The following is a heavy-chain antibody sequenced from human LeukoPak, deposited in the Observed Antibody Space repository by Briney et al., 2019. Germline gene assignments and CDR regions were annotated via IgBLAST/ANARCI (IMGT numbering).Heavy chain of an antibody. CDR2: INNSGST. J-gene: IGHJ6*02. Sequence: SETLSLTCAVYGGSFSDYYWSWIRQPPGKGLEWIGEINNSGSTNYNPSLTSRVTISVATSKNQFPLKLSSVTAADTAVYYCARTKKMATSSYYYFGMDVWGQGTRVTVSS. V-gene: IGHV4-34*01. D-gene: IGHD5-24*01. CDR3: ARTKKMATSSYYYFGMDV. CDR1: GGSFSDYY.